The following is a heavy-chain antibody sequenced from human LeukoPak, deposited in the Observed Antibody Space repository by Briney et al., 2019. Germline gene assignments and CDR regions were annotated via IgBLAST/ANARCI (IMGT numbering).Heavy chain of an antibody. CDR2: IFYTGSTY. Sequence: SETLSLTCTVSGGSFSSSTCHGGWIRQPPGKGLEWIGTIFYTGSTYYYNPSLKSRVTISVDTSKNQFSLKLTSVTAADTAVYYCAIYITTAADYWGQGTLVTVSS. CDR3: AIYITTAADY. CDR1: GGSFSSSTCH. J-gene: IGHJ4*02. D-gene: IGHD6-13*01. V-gene: IGHV4-39*01.